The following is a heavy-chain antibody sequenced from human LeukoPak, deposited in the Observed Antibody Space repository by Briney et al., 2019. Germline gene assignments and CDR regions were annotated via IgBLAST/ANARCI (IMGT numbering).Heavy chain of an antibody. D-gene: IGHD6-13*01. Sequence: SQTLSLTCVLSGDIVSSNSAAWNWIRQSPSRGLEWLGRTYYRSRWYNDYAVSVKSRITVNPDTSKNQFSLHLNSVTPDDTAVYYCARSADGTLDYWGQGTLVTVSS. CDR2: TYYRSRWYN. CDR3: ARSADGTLDY. J-gene: IGHJ4*02. CDR1: GDIVSSNSAA. V-gene: IGHV6-1*01.